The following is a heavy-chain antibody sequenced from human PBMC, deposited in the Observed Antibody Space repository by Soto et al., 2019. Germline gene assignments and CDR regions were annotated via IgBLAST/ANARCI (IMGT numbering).Heavy chain of an antibody. CDR3: AREYSGYDKTRFDP. J-gene: IGHJ5*02. CDR1: GGSISSGGNY. Sequence: QVQLQASGPGLVKPSQTLSLTCNVSGGSISSGGNYWSWIRQHPGKGLEGIGYIYYSRTTSYDPSLNSRLTMSIDTSRNQFSVKLSSVTAADTAVYYCAREYSGYDKTRFDPLGQGTLVSVSS. D-gene: IGHD5-12*01. CDR2: IYYSRTT. V-gene: IGHV4-31*03.